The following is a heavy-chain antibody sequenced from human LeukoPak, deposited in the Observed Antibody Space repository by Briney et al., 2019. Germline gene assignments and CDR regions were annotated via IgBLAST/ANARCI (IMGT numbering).Heavy chain of an antibody. CDR2: IYYSGST. V-gene: IGHV4-59*08. D-gene: IGHD6-19*01. J-gene: IGHJ1*01. Sequence: PSETLSLTCTVSGGSISSYYWSWIRQPPGKGLEWIGYIYYSGSTNYNPSLKSRVTISVDTSKNQFSLKLSSVPAADTAVYYCAGLIAVADAEYFQHWGQGTLVTVSS. CDR1: GGSISSYY. CDR3: AGLIAVADAEYFQH.